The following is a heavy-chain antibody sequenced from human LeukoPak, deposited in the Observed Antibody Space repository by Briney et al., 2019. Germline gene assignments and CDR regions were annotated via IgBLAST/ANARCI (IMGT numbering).Heavy chain of an antibody. CDR2: IWYDGTSK. J-gene: IGHJ4*02. Sequence: GGSLRLSCAASGFTFSSSCMHWVRQAPGKGLEWVAFIWYDGTSKYYADPVQGRFTNSRDNSKNTVYLQMNSLRAEDTAVYYCAKETRGSYSDYWGQGTLVSVSS. V-gene: IGHV3-30*02. CDR1: GFTFSSSC. D-gene: IGHD1-26*01. CDR3: AKETRGSYSDY.